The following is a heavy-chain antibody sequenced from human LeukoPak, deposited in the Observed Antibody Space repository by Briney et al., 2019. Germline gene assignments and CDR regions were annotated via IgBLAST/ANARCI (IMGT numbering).Heavy chain of an antibody. J-gene: IGHJ4*02. D-gene: IGHD3-3*01. CDR2: ISSSSSYI. CDR1: GFTFSSYA. V-gene: IGHV3-21*01. CDR3: AGRRITIFGVVINDY. Sequence: GGSLRLSCAASGFTFSSYAMHWVRQAPGKGLEWVSSISSSSSYIYYADSVKGRFTISRDNAKNSLYLQMNSLRAEDTAVYYCAGRRITIFGVVINDYWGQGTLVTVSS.